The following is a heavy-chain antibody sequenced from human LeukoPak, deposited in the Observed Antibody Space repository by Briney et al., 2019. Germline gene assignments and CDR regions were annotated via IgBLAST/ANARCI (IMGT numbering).Heavy chain of an antibody. D-gene: IGHD3-10*01. V-gene: IGHV3-48*04. Sequence: GGSLRLSCAASGFTFDAESMDWVRQAPGKGLEWISYISSTSRTITYADSVKGRFSISRDNAKNSLYLQMNSLRAEVTAVYYCVRDLGSGNWFDPWGQGTLVTVSS. CDR3: VRDLGSGNWFDP. CDR2: ISSTSRTI. CDR1: GFTFDAES. J-gene: IGHJ5*02.